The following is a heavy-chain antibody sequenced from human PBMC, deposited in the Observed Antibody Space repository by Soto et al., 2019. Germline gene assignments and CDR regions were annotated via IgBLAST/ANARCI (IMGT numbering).Heavy chain of an antibody. V-gene: IGHV4-59*12. CDR3: ARGVDYGDYPYFDY. CDR2: ICNSGTT. Sequence: SETLSLTCTVSGGSIRSYCWTWIRQPPGEGLEWIGCICNSGTTNYNPSHKSRVTISIDTQKNQFSLKMSSVTAADTTLYYCARGVDYGDYPYFDYWGQGTLVTVSS. CDR1: GGSIRSYC. D-gene: IGHD4-17*01. J-gene: IGHJ4*02.